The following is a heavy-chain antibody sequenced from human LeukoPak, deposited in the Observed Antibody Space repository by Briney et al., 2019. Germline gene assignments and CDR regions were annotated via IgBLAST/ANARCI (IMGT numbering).Heavy chain of an antibody. V-gene: IGHV4-39*07. CDR1: GGSISSGGNY. D-gene: IGHD1-26*01. J-gene: IGHJ4*02. Sequence: SETLSLTCTVSGGSISSGGNYWSWIRQPPGKGLEWIGEINHSGSTNYNPSLKSRVTISVDTSKNQFSLKLSSVTAADTAVYYCARRVVWDPTPVNYWGQGTLVTVSS. CDR3: ARRVVWDPTPVNY. CDR2: INHSGST.